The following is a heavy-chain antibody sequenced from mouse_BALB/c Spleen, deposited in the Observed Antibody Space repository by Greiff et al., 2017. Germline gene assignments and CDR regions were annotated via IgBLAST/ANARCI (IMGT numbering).Heavy chain of an antibody. D-gene: IGHD2-3*01. CDR1: GFTFSDYY. J-gene: IGHJ2*01. CDR3: ARAGDGYYFDY. CDR2: ISDGGSYT. V-gene: IGHV5-4*02. Sequence: EVKVVESGGGLVKPGGSLKLSCAASGFTFSDYYMYWVRQTPEKRLEWVATISDGGSYTYYPDSVKGRFTISRDNAKNNLYLQMSSLKSEDTAMYYCARAGDGYYFDYWGQGTTLTVSS.